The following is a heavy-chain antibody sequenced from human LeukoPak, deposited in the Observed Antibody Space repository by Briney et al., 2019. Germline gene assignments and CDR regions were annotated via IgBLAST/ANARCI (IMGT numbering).Heavy chain of an antibody. CDR2: ITTSSNYV. CDR1: GLTFSSFN. CDR3: ARDQSVVTGYYYFDS. J-gene: IGHJ4*02. V-gene: IGHV3-21*06. Sequence: GGSLRLSCAASGLTFSSFNMNWVRQVPGKGLEWVSSITTSSNYVEYADSVKGRFTISRDNAKNLLYLQMNSLRAEDTAVYFCARDQSVVTGYYYFDSWGQGALVTVSS. D-gene: IGHD3-9*01.